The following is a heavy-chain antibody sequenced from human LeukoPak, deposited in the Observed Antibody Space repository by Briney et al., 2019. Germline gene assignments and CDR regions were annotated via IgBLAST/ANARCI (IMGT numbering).Heavy chain of an antibody. CDR2: IYYSGNT. CDR3: ARDYEYNFGQYFGS. J-gene: IGHJ4*02. V-gene: IGHV4-59*01. Sequence: PSETLSLTCTVSGGSIGSYYWSWIRQPPGKGLEWIGYIYYSGNTHYNPSLKSRVTISVDTSKNQFSLKLSSVTAADTAVYYCARDYEYNFGQYFGSWGQGTLVTVSS. CDR1: GGSIGSYY. D-gene: IGHD3-16*01.